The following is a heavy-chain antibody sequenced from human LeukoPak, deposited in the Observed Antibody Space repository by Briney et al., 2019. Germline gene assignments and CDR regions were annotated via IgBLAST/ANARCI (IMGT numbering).Heavy chain of an antibody. CDR2: ISSGPTTI. J-gene: IGHJ5*02. Sequence: GGSLRLSCAASGFTFSDYYMTWIRQAPGKGLEWVSYISSGPTTIYYADSVKGRFTISRDDAKNSLYLQMNSLRVEDTAVYYCARGGLYDPAPGGQGTLVTVSS. CDR3: ARGGLYDPAP. CDR1: GFTFSDYY. V-gene: IGHV3-11*01. D-gene: IGHD3-16*01.